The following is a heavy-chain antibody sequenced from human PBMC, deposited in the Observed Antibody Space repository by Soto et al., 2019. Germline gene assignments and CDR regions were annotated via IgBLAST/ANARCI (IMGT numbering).Heavy chain of an antibody. CDR2: IYHSGST. CDR1: GGSISSGGYS. V-gene: IGHV4-30-2*01. J-gene: IGHJ4*02. D-gene: IGHD4-17*01. Sequence: QLQLQESGSGLVKPSQTLSLTCAVSGGSISSGGYSWSWIRQPPGKGLEWIGYIYHSGSTYYNPSLKSRVTITVDRFKNQFSLKLSSVSAADTAVYYCARSLATLTADDYWGQGTLVTVSS. CDR3: ARSLATLTADDY.